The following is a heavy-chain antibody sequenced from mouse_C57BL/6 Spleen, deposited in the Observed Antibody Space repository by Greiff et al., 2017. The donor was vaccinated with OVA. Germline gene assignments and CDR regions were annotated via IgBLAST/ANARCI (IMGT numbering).Heavy chain of an antibody. Sequence: QVQLQQPGAELVKPGASVKLSCKASGYTFTSYWMQWVKQRPGQGLEWIGEIDPSDSYTNYNQKFKGKATLTVDTSSSTAYMQLSSLTSEDSAVYYGGRWGSRGDWFAYWGQGTLVTVSA. CDR1: GYTFTSYW. V-gene: IGHV1-50*01. J-gene: IGHJ3*01. CDR3: GRWGSRGDWFAY. CDR2: IDPSDSYT.